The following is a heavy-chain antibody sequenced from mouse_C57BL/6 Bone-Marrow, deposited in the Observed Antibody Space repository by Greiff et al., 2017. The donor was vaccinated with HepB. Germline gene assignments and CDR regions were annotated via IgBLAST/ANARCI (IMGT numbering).Heavy chain of an antibody. Sequence: QVHVKQSGAELARPGASVKLSCKASGYTFTSYGISWVKQRTGQGLEWIGEIYPRSGNTYYNEKFKGKATLTADKSSSTAYMELRSLTSEDSAVYFCARSDYYSNFDYWGQGTTLTVSS. D-gene: IGHD2-5*01. CDR2: IYPRSGNT. J-gene: IGHJ2*01. CDR1: GYTFTSYG. V-gene: IGHV1-81*01. CDR3: ARSDYYSNFDY.